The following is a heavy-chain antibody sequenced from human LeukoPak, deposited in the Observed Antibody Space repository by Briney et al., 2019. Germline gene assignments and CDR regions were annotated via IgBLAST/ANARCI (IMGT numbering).Heavy chain of an antibody. Sequence: PGRSLRLSCAASGFTFSSYAMHWVRQAPGKGLEWVAVISYDGSNKYYADSVKGRFTISRDNSKNTLYLQMNSLRAEDTAVYYCARAAVRRYYDYWGQGTLVNVSS. CDR1: GFTFSSYA. J-gene: IGHJ4*02. CDR3: ARAAVRRYYDY. CDR2: ISYDGSNK. D-gene: IGHD3-10*01. V-gene: IGHV3-30*01.